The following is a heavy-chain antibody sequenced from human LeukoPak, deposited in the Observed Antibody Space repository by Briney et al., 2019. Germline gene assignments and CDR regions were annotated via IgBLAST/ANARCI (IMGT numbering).Heavy chain of an antibody. J-gene: IGHJ4*02. CDR1: GFTFSSYW. D-gene: IGHD1-26*01. CDR3: ERVSTYSAIDY. CDR2: INSDGSST. Sequence: GGSLRLSCAASGFTFSSYWMHWVRQGPGKGLVWVSRINSDGSSTSYADSVKGRFTISSDNAKNTLYLQMNSLRAEDTAVYYCERVSTYSAIDYWGQGTLVTVSS. V-gene: IGHV3-74*01.